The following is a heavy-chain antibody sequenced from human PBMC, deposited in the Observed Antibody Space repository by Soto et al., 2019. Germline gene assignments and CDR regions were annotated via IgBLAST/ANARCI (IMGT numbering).Heavy chain of an antibody. V-gene: IGHV1-69*13. J-gene: IGHJ6*02. D-gene: IGHD5-12*01. CDR2: IIPIFGTA. CDR1: GGTFSSNA. CDR3: GWGNIVATIGPGYYYGMDV. Sequence: SVKVSCKASGGTFSSNAISWVRQAPGQGLEWMGGIIPIFGTANYAQKFQGRVTITADESTSTAYMELSSLRSEDTAVYYCGWGNIVATIGPGYYYGMDVWGQGTTVTVSS.